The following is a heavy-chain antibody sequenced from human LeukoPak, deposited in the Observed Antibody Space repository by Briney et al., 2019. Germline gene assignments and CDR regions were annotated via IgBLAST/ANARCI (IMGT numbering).Heavy chain of an antibody. CDR1: GFSLSTSGVG. CDR3: AHRRSNGWYPY. V-gene: IGHV2-5*02. CDR2: IYWDDDK. J-gene: IGHJ4*02. D-gene: IGHD6-19*01. Sequence: SGPMLVKPTQTLTLTCTFSGFSLSTSGVGVGWIRQSPGKALEWLALIYWDDDKRYSPSLKSRLTITKDTSKNRVVLTMTNMDPVDTATYYCAHRRSNGWYPYWGQGTLVTVSS.